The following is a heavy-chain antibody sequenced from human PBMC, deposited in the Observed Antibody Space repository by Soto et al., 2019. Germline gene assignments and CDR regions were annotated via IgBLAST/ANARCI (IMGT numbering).Heavy chain of an antibody. CDR1: GFTFSSYE. CDR3: ARDNPVAQVSIVVAPALHYGMDV. Sequence: GGSLRLSCAASGFTFSSYEMNWVRQAPGKGLEWVSYISSSGSTIYYADSVKGRFTISRDNAKNSLYLQMNSLRAEDTAVYYCARDNPVAQVSIVVAPALHYGMDVWGHGTTVTVPS. J-gene: IGHJ6*02. CDR2: ISSSGSTI. V-gene: IGHV3-48*03. D-gene: IGHD2-2*01.